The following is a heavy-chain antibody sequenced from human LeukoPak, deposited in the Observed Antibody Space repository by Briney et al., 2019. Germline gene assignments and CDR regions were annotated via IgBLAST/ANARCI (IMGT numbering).Heavy chain of an antibody. J-gene: IGHJ6*03. CDR3: AREDDYNMDV. CDR2: ISYDGSNK. D-gene: IGHD4/OR15-4a*01. CDR1: GFTFSSYA. V-gene: IGHV3-30*04. Sequence: GRSLRLSCAASGFTFSSYAMHWVRQAPGKGLEWVAVISYDGSNKYYADSVKGRFTISRDNSKSTLYLQMNSLRAEDTAVYYCAREDDYNMDVWGKGTTVTVSS.